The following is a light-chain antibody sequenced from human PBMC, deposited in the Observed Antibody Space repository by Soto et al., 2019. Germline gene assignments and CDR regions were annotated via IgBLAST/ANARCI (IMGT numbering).Light chain of an antibody. Sequence: AIRMTQSPSSLSASTGDRVTITCRASQGISSYLAWYQQKPGKAPKLLIYKASSLKSGVPSRFSGSGSGTEFTLTISSLQPDDFATYYCQHYNSYSEAFGQGTKVELK. CDR1: QGISSY. V-gene: IGKV1-8*01. CDR3: QHYNSYSEA. J-gene: IGKJ1*01. CDR2: KAS.